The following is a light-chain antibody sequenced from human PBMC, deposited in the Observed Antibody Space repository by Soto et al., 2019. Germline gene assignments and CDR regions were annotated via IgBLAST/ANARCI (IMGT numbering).Light chain of an antibody. V-gene: IGKV1-39*01. J-gene: IGKJ1*01. CDR3: QESYSIRT. CDR1: QGIRNY. CDR2: SVS. Sequence: DLPMTQSPSSLSASVGDRVTITCRASQGIRNYLNWYQQKAGEAPRLLIYSVSTLQSGVPSRFSGGGSGTDFTLTISSLQPEDCGTYYCQESYSIRTFGLGTKVDIK.